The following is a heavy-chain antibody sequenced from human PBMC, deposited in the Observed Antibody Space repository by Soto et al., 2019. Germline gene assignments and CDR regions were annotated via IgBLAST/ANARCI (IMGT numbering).Heavy chain of an antibody. D-gene: IGHD4-17*01. J-gene: IGHJ6*02. CDR1: GGTFSSYA. V-gene: IGHV1-69*13. Sequence: SVKVSCKASGGTFSSYAISWVRQAPGQGLEWMGGIIPIFGTANYAQKFQGRVTITADESTSTAYMELSSLRSEDTAVYYCARVDYGGNPLTRGPPTYYYYGMDVWGQGTTVTVSS. CDR2: IIPIFGTA. CDR3: ARVDYGGNPLTRGPPTYYYYGMDV.